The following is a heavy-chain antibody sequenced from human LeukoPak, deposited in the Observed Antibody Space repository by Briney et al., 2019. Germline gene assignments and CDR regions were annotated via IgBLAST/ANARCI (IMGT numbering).Heavy chain of an antibody. V-gene: IGHV4-59*08. CDR1: GGSISSYY. CDR2: IYYSGST. D-gene: IGHD4-23*01. J-gene: IGHJ3*02. Sequence: PSETLSLTCTVSGGSISSYYWSWIRQPPGKGLERIGYIYYSGSTNYNPSLKSRVTISVDTSKNQFSLKLSSVTAADTAVYYCARRLGTVVTPDAFDIWGQGTMVTVSS. CDR3: ARRLGTVVTPDAFDI.